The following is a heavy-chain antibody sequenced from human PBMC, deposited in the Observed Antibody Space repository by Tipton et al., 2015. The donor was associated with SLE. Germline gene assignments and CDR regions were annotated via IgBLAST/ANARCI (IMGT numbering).Heavy chain of an antibody. J-gene: IGHJ4*01. CDR1: GGSISTDDFY. CDR2: IYYSGRA. D-gene: IGHD3-10*01. CDR3: AKARNHYYGSGSYFHFDL. Sequence: TLSLTCTVSGGSISTDDFYWSWIRQNPERGLEWIGYIYYSGRAYYNPSLKSRLSISLDTSKNHFSLTLSSVTAADTALYYCAKARNHYYGSGSYFHFDLWDHGILVTVSS. V-gene: IGHV4-31*03.